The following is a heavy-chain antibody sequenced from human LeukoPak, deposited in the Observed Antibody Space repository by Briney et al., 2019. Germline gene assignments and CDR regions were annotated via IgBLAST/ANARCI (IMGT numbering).Heavy chain of an antibody. Sequence: PGGSLRLSCAASGFTFSSYSMNWVRQAPGKGLEWVSSISSSSSYIYYADSVKGRFTISRDNAKNSLYLQMNSLRAEDTAVYYCARDGMYCSGGSCYWDYYYYYMDVWGKGTTVTVSS. CDR3: ARDGMYCSGGSCYWDYYYYYMDV. D-gene: IGHD2-15*01. J-gene: IGHJ6*03. CDR2: ISSSSSYI. CDR1: GFTFSSYS. V-gene: IGHV3-21*01.